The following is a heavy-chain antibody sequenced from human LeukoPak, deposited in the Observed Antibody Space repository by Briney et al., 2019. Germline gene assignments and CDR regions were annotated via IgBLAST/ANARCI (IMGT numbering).Heavy chain of an antibody. V-gene: IGHV1-2*02. Sequence: ASVKASCEASGYTFSDYYMHWVRQAPGQGPEWMGWINPNSAGTKYAQKFQGRVTMTWDTSISTAYMELSRLTSDDTAVYYCARHSKYANNWFDPWGQGTLVTVSA. CDR2: INPNSAGT. D-gene: IGHD4-11*01. J-gene: IGHJ5*02. CDR1: GYTFSDYY. CDR3: ARHSKYANNWFDP.